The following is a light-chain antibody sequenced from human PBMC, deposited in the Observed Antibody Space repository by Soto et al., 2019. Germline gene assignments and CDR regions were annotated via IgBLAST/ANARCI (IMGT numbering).Light chain of an antibody. Sequence: EIVMTQSPATLSVSPGERATLSCRASQSVSSNLAWYQQKPGQAPRLLIYGASTRATGIPARFSGSGSGTEFTLTISSLQSEEFALYYCQQYNNWPLWTFGQGTKVEIK. CDR3: QQYNNWPLWT. CDR2: GAS. V-gene: IGKV3-15*01. CDR1: QSVSSN. J-gene: IGKJ1*01.